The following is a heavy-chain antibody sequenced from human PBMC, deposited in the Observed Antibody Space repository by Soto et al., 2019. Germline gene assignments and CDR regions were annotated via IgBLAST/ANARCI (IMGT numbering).Heavy chain of an antibody. Sequence: EVQVLDSGGGLVQPGGSLRLSCAASGFTFSNYAMSWVRQAPGKGMEWVSIISGSGGSTYYADSVTGRFTISRDNSENTLSLQMNSLRAEDTAVYYCAKLPLANRYFDYWGQGNLVIVSS. V-gene: IGHV3-23*01. J-gene: IGHJ4*02. CDR1: GFTFSNYA. CDR2: ISGSGGST. D-gene: IGHD1-20*01. CDR3: AKLPLANRYFDY.